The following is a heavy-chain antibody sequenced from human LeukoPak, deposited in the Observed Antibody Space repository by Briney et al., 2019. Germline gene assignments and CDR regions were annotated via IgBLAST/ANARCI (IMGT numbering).Heavy chain of an antibody. D-gene: IGHD5-18*01. V-gene: IGHV3-23*01. CDR1: GFTFSSCA. Sequence: GGPLRLSCAASGFTFSSCAMTWVRQAPGKGLEWLSAISGNGGSTYYADSVKGRFTISRDNYKDTLYLQMNSLRAEDTAVYYCAKAADDTAMVDNWFDPWGQGTLVTVSS. CDR2: ISGNGGST. J-gene: IGHJ5*02. CDR3: AKAADDTAMVDNWFDP.